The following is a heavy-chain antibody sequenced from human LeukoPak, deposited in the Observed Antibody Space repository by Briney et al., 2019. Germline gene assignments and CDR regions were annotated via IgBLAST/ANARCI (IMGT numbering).Heavy chain of an antibody. Sequence: GGSLRLSCAASGFSVSSNYMTWVRQAPGKGLECVSVIYGGGNTYYADSVGGRFTISRDNSKNTLYLQMNSLRVEDTAMYYCARGRWSSSGYQDYWGRGTLVTVS. CDR2: IYGGGNT. CDR3: ARGRWSSSGYQDY. V-gene: IGHV3-53*01. D-gene: IGHD3-22*01. CDR1: GFSVSSNY. J-gene: IGHJ4*02.